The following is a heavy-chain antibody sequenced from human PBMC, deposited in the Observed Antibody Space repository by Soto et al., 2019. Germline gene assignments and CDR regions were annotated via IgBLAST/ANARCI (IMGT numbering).Heavy chain of an antibody. V-gene: IGHV1-69*01. Sequence: VQLVQSGAEVKKPGSSVKVSCKASGDTSTTYVTSWVRQAPGQGPEWIGGINPMSRTAKYSEKYNGRVTITADEAPRTPYADMTSLTFEDTAVYFCARGTYCGSNCFFARDYWGQGTLVTVSS. CDR1: GDTSTTYV. CDR2: INPMSRTA. CDR3: ARGTYCGSNCFFARDY. J-gene: IGHJ4*02. D-gene: IGHD2-21*01.